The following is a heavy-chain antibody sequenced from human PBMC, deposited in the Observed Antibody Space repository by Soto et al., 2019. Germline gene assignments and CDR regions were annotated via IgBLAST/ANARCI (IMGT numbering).Heavy chain of an antibody. CDR1: GYTFTSSG. D-gene: IGHD3-16*01. CDR2: ISAYNGNT. CDR3: ARDDGFSLGGRSFDI. V-gene: IGHV1-18*01. J-gene: IGHJ3*02. Sequence: GASVKVSCTSSGYTFTSSGISWVRQAPGQGLEWMGWISAYNGNTNYAQKLQGRVTMTTDTSTSTAYMELRSLRSDDTAVYYCARDDGFSLGGRSFDIWGQGTMVTVSS.